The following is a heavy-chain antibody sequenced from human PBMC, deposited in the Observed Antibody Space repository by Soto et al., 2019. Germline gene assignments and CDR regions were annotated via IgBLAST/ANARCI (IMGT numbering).Heavy chain of an antibody. V-gene: IGHV4-30-4*01. J-gene: IGHJ4*02. CDR2: IYYSGT. CDR1: GGTITSDDYH. CDR3: ARDLAYCASGSCYAKWGS. Sequence: SETLSLTCTVSGGTITSDDYHWTWIRQPPGKGLEWIGFIYYSGTYYNPSLRGRVTISVDTSKNEFSLKLSSVAAADTAVYYCARDLAYCASGSCYAKWGSWGQGTLVTVSS. D-gene: IGHD2-15*01.